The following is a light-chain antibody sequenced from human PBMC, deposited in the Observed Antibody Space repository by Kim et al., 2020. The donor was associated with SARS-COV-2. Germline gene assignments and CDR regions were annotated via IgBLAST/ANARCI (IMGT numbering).Light chain of an antibody. CDR3: QAWDSSTAWV. J-gene: IGLJ3*02. Sequence: SYELTQPPSVSVSPGQTASITCSGDKLGDKYACWYQQKPGQSPVLVIYQDSKRPSGIPERFSGSNSGNTATLTISGTQAMDEADYYCQAWDSSTAWVFGGGTPLTVL. V-gene: IGLV3-1*01. CDR1: KLGDKY. CDR2: QDS.